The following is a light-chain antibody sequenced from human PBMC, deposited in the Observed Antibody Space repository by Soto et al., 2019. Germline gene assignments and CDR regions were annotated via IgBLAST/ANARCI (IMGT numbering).Light chain of an antibody. CDR1: QGISSY. Sequence: AIRMTQSPSSLSASTGDRVTITCRASQGISSYLAWYQQKPGKAPKLLIYAASTLQSGVPSRFSGSGSGTDFTLTISCLQPEDFATYYCQQYYSYSRTFGQGTKLEIK. V-gene: IGKV1-8*01. CDR3: QQYYSYSRT. CDR2: AAS. J-gene: IGKJ2*01.